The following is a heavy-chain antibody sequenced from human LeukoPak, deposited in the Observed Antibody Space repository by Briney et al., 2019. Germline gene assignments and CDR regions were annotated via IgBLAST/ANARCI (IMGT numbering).Heavy chain of an antibody. CDR3: AREGGFYRPLDY. J-gene: IGHJ4*02. V-gene: IGHV4-59*11. CDR2: IYNSGTT. D-gene: IGHD6-25*01. CDR1: GGSISSHF. Sequence: PSETLSLTCTVSGGSISSHFWSWIRQSPGKRLEWIGNIYNSGTTNYNPSLNSRVTISVDTSRDQLSLQLTSVTAADTAVYYCAREGGFYRPLDYSGQGTLVTVSS.